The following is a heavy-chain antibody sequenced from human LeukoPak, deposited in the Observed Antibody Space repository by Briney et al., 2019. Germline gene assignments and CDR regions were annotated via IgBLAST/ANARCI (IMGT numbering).Heavy chain of an antibody. CDR2: IYYSGST. CDR3: ARGYRVGVDY. J-gene: IGHJ4*02. CDR1: GGSISSYY. V-gene: IGHV4-59*01. D-gene: IGHD3-16*01. Sequence: PSETLSLTCTVSGGSISSYYWSWIRQPPGKGLEWIGYIYYSGSTNYNPSLKSRVTISVDTSKNQFSLKLSSVTAADTAVYYCARGYRVGVDYWGQGTLVTVSS.